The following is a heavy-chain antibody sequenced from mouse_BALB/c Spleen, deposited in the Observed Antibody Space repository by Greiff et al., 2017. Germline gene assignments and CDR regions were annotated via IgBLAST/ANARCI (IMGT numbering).Heavy chain of an antibody. CDR2: ISDGGSYT. V-gene: IGHV5-4*02. CDR3: ARDGTWTFDY. J-gene: IGHJ2*01. CDR1: GFTFSDYY. Sequence: EVKLVESGGGLVKPGGSLKLSCAASGFTFSDYYMYWVRQTPEKRLEWVATISDGGSYTYYPDSVKGRFTISRDNAKNNLYLQMSSLKSEDTAMYYCARDGTWTFDYWGQGTTLTVSS. D-gene: IGHD4-1*01.